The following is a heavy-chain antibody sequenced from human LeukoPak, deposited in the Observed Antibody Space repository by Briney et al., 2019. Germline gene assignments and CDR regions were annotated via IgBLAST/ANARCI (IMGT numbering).Heavy chain of an antibody. Sequence: GGSLRLSCAASGFTFSSDWMSWVRQAPGKGGEWVANIKQVGSEKYYVDSFKRPFTISTDNAQNSLYLQMNSLRAEDTAVYYCATEQGGYSYGTNYYYYYGMDVWGQGTTVTVSS. V-gene: IGHV3-7*01. J-gene: IGHJ6*02. CDR1: GFTFSSDW. CDR3: ATEQGGYSYGTNYYYYYGMDV. D-gene: IGHD5-18*01. CDR2: IKQVGSEK.